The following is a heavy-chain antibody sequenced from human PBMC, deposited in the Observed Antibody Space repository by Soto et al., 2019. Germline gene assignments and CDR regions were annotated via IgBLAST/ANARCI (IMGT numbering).Heavy chain of an antibody. D-gene: IGHD3-10*01. CDR2: INGDGSRA. J-gene: IGHJ4*02. V-gene: IGHV3-74*01. CDR1: GFTFTTFSSYW. CDR3: ATSGVDSRFYFDC. Sequence: EVQLVQSGGGLVQPGGSLRLSCAASGFTFTTFSSYWMHWVRQTPGQGLVWVSRINGDGSRATYADSVKGRFTISRDNAQNTLYLQMDSLRAEDTAMYYFATSGVDSRFYFDCWGQGTPVTVSS.